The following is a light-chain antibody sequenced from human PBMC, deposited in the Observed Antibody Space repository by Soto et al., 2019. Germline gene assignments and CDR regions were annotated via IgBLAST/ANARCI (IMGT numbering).Light chain of an antibody. CDR2: DAS. CDR3: QQYNSWLWT. V-gene: IGKV3D-15*01. Sequence: EIVLTQSPATLSLSPGERATLSCRASQGVSSYLAWYQQKPGQAPRLLIYDASNRATGIPARFSGSGSGTEFTLIISSLQSEDSAVYYCQQYNSWLWTFGQGTKVDI. CDR1: QGVSSY. J-gene: IGKJ1*01.